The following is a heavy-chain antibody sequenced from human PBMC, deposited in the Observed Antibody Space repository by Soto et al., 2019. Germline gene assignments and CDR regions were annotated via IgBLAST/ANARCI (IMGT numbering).Heavy chain of an antibody. V-gene: IGHV1-69*12. D-gene: IGHD2-15*01. Sequence: QVQLVQSGAEVKKPGSSVKVSCKASGGTFSTYALYWVRQAPRKGLEWRGGIRSGIDIRDYAQKFQGRVTITADESTSTVYMQLSTLISEDTAFYYCAGGMCFGGSCSLDVWGQGTQVSVSS. J-gene: IGHJ4*02. CDR1: GGTFSTYA. CDR3: AGGMCFGGSCSLDV. CDR2: IRSGIDIR.